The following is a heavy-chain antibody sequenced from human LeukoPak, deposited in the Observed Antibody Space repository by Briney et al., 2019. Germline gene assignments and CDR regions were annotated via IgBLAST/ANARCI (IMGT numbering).Heavy chain of an antibody. D-gene: IGHD3-22*01. V-gene: IGHV3-7*01. J-gene: IGHJ3*02. CDR2: IKQDGSEK. Sequence: PGGSLGLSCAASGFTFSSYWMSWVRQAPGKGLEWVANIKQDGSEKYYVDSVKGRFTISRDNAKNSLYLQMNSLRAEDTAVYYCARGDSSGYDAFDIWGQGTMVTVSS. CDR1: GFTFSSYW. CDR3: ARGDSSGYDAFDI.